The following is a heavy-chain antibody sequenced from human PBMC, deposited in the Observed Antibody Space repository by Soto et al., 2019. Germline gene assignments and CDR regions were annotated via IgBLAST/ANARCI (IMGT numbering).Heavy chain of an antibody. D-gene: IGHD3-22*01. Sequence: GESLKISCKGSGYSFAIYWITWVRQMPGKGLEWMGRIDPSDSYTNYSPSFRGHVTISADKSISTAYLQWSSLKASDTAIYYCVSSHXKGHYYDSSGYYYGMDVWGQGTTVTVSS. V-gene: IGHV5-10-1*01. J-gene: IGHJ6*02. CDR3: VSSHXKGHYYDSSGYYYGMDV. CDR2: IDPSDSYT. CDR1: GYSFAIYW.